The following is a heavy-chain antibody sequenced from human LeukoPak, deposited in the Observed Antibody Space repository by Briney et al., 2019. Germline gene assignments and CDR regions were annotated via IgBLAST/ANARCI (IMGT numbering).Heavy chain of an antibody. D-gene: IGHD1-1*01. J-gene: IGHJ4*02. CDR3: VRHPAGPRTFDY. CDR2: IYPADYNT. CDR1: GYSFTTYW. Sequence: GESLKISCKGSGYSFTTYWIGWVRQVSGRGLEWMGVIYPADYNTIYSPSFEGQVTISADKSINTAYLQWTSLMASDTAMYYCVRHPAGPRTFDYWGQGALVTVSS. V-gene: IGHV5-51*01.